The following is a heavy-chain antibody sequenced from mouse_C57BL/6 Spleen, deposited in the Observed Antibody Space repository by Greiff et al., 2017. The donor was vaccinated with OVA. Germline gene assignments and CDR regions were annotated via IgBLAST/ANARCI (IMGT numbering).Heavy chain of an antibody. CDR3: ASPLRPSYWYFDG. V-gene: IGHV7-3*01. J-gene: IGHJ1*03. CDR1: GFTFPDYY. Sequence: EVKLVESGGGLVQPGGSLSLSCAASGFTFPDYYLCWVRQPPGQALEWFGFIRNQANGYTPEYSASVKGRFTISRDNSQSILFLQMNALRAEDSATYDGASPLRPSYWYFDGWGTGTTVTVAS. CDR2: IRNQANGYTP. D-gene: IGHD1-2*01.